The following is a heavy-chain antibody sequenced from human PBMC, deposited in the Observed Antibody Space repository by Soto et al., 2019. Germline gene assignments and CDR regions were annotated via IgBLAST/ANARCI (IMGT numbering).Heavy chain of an antibody. V-gene: IGHV3-30-3*01. CDR1: NFVFSVYS. CDR3: ARDKDQYDFWGGTLDS. CDR2: ISYDGGNK. J-gene: IGHJ4*02. D-gene: IGHD3-3*01. Sequence: QLVESGGGVVQPERSLKLSCTASNFVFSVYSLHWVRQAPGKGLEWVALISYDGGNKYYADSVKGRFTISRDNSKXTLXLQXXXLRXEDTAVYYCARDKDQYDFWGGTLDSWGQGTLVTVSS.